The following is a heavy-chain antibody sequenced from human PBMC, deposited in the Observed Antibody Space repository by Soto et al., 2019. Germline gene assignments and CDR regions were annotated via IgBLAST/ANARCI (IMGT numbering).Heavy chain of an antibody. D-gene: IGHD5-12*01. CDR3: ARAISGYVT. CDR2: INTGNGNT. V-gene: IGHV1-3*04. J-gene: IGHJ5*02. Sequence: QVQLVQSGAEVKKPGASVKVSCKASGITFSTYAIHWVRQAPGQSREWMGWINTGNGNTRYSQNFQGRVTLTRDTSASTAYMDLSSLRSEDTSIYYCARAISGYVTWGQGTLVTVSS. CDR1: GITFSTYA.